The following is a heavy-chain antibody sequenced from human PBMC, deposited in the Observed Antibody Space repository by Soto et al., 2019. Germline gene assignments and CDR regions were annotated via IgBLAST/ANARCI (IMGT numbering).Heavy chain of an antibody. CDR1: GGSFSGYY. CDR2: INHSGST. V-gene: IGHV4-34*01. D-gene: IGHD2-15*01. Sequence: SETLSLTCAVYGGSFSGYYWSWIRQPPGKGLEWIGEINHSGSTNYNPSLKSRVTISVDTSKNQFSLKLSSVAAADTAVYYCARGRPVVFDYWGQGTLVTVSS. J-gene: IGHJ4*02. CDR3: ARGRPVVFDY.